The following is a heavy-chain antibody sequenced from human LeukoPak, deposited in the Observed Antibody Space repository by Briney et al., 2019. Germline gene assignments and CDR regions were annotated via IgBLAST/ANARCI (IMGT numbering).Heavy chain of an antibody. Sequence: ASETLSLTCAVSGGSIKSNNWWSWVRQPPGKGLEWIGEIYHSGSTNYNPSLESRVTVSVDKSKNQFSLDLSSVTAADTAVYYCATSYYYDSSMSVDYWGQGTLVTVSS. CDR1: GGSIKSNNW. CDR2: IYHSGST. D-gene: IGHD3-22*01. J-gene: IGHJ4*02. V-gene: IGHV4-4*02. CDR3: ATSYYYDSSMSVDY.